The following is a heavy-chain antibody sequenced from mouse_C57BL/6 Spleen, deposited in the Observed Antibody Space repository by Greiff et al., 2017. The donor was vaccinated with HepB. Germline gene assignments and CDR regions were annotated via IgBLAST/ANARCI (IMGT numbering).Heavy chain of an antibody. V-gene: IGHV1-54*01. D-gene: IGHD1-1*01. CDR3: ARGDTTVVASHWYFDV. Sequence: VQLQQSGAELVRPGTSVKVSCKASGYAFTNYLIEWVKQRPGQGLEWIGVINPGSGGTNYNEKFKGKATLTADKSSSTAYMQLSSLTSEDSAVYFCARGDTTVVASHWYFDVWGTGTTVTVSS. CDR1: GYAFTNYL. J-gene: IGHJ1*03. CDR2: INPGSGGT.